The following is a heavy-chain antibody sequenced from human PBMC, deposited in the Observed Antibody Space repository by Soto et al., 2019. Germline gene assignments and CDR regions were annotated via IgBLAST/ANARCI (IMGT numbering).Heavy chain of an antibody. J-gene: IGHJ4*02. V-gene: IGHV4-34*03. Sequence: PSETLSLTCAVYCGSFSGYYWSWIRQPPGKGLEWIGEINHSGSTGYNPSLKTRLSMSVDRSKNQFTLRLTSVTAADTAVYFCATESGSTYGYFDHWGQGTQVTVSS. D-gene: IGHD5-18*01. CDR2: INHSGST. CDR1: CGSFSGYY. CDR3: ATESGSTYGYFDH.